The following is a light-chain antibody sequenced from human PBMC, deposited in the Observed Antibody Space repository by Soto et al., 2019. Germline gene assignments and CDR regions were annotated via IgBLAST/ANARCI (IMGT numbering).Light chain of an antibody. Sequence: DIVLTQYQNTLSVSLGDRATLSCRASQSVSSYLVWYQQKPGEAPRLLIYDASTRPTGIPARFSGSGSGTEFTLTIISLQSEDFAAYYCPQYNIRPQPFGQGSNVDNK. V-gene: IGKV3-15*01. CDR1: QSVSSY. J-gene: IGKJ1*01. CDR2: DAS. CDR3: PQYNIRPQP.